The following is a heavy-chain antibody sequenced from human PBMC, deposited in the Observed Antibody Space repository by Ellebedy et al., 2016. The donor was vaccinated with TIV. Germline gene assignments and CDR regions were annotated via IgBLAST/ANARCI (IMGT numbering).Heavy chain of an antibody. D-gene: IGHD2-21*01. Sequence: SQTLSLTXAISGDSVPSHNAAWNWIRQSPSRVLEWLGRTYYRYKWYNDYAVSVKSRITINPDTSKNQFSLQLNSVTPEDTAVYYCARGRVVIANQYYYYGMDVWGQGTTVTVSS. CDR2: TYYRYKWYN. V-gene: IGHV6-1*01. CDR1: GDSVPSHNAA. J-gene: IGHJ6*02. CDR3: ARGRVVIANQYYYYGMDV.